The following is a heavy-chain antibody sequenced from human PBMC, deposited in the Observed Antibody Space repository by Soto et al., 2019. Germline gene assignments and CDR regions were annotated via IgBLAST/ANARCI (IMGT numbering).Heavy chain of an antibody. D-gene: IGHD3-10*01. J-gene: IGHJ4*02. CDR1: GFTFSSYA. CDR3: AKDPVGITMVRGVISDY. V-gene: IGHV3-23*01. Sequence: EVQLLESGGGLVQPGGSLRLSCAASGFTFSSYAMSWVRQAPGKGLEWVSAISGSGGSTYYADSVKGRFTISRDNSKNTLYLQMNRLRADDTAVYYCAKDPVGITMVRGVISDYWGQGTLVTVSS. CDR2: ISGSGGST.